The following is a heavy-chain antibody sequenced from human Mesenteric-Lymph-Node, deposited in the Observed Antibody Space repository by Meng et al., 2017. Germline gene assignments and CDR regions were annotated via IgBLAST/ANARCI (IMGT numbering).Heavy chain of an antibody. CDR2: ISSSGSTI. CDR3: ARVGDDGDYEGADY. D-gene: IGHD4-17*01. J-gene: IGHJ4*02. Sequence: GESLKISCAASGFTFSSYEMNWVRQAPGKGLEWVSYISSSGSTIYYADSVKGRFSISRDNAKNSLYLQMNSQRAEDTAVDYCARVGDDGDYEGADYWGQGTLVTVSS. V-gene: IGHV3-48*03. CDR1: GFTFSSYE.